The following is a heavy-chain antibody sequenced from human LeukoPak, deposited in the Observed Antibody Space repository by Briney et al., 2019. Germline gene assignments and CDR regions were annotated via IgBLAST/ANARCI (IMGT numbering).Heavy chain of an antibody. CDR1: GFTFTTYA. J-gene: IGHJ4*02. D-gene: IGHD5-12*01. CDR3: VRDGYSGYDRPY. Sequence: GGSLRLSCAASGFTFTTYAMTWVRQAPGKGLEWVAVIGSGGVDTYYADSVQGRFLISRDNSKNTVSLQMNSLRGEDTAVYYCVRDGYSGYDRPYWGQGTQVTVSS. V-gene: IGHV3-23*01. CDR2: IGSGGVDT.